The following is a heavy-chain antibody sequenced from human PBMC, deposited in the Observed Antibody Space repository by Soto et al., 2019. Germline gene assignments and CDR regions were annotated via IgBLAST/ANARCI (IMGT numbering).Heavy chain of an antibody. Sequence: EVQLVESGGGLVKPGGSLRLSCAASGFTFSSYSMNWVRQAPGKGLEWVSSISSSSYIYYADSVKGRFTISRDNAKNSLYLQMNSLRAEDTAVYYCASPPHCSSTSCYPGYWGQGTLVTVSS. CDR3: ASPPHCSSTSCYPGY. V-gene: IGHV3-21*01. CDR1: GFTFSSYS. J-gene: IGHJ4*02. CDR2: ISSSSYI. D-gene: IGHD2-2*01.